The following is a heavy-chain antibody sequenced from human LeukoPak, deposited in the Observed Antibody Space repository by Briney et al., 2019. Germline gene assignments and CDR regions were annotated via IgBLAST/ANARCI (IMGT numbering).Heavy chain of an antibody. CDR3: ARQRGAAAGREKFDY. D-gene: IGHD6-13*01. J-gene: IGHJ4*02. Sequence: NPSETLSLTCTVSGGSISDSNYYWGWIRQPPGKGLEWIGSIYYSGSTYYNPSLKSRVTISVDTSKNQFSLKLSSVTAADTAVYYCARQRGAAAGREKFDYWGQGTLVTVSS. CDR1: GGSISDSNYY. V-gene: IGHV4-39*01. CDR2: IYYSGST.